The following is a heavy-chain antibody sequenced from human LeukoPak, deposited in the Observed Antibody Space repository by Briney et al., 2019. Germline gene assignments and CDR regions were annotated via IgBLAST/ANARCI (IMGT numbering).Heavy chain of an antibody. D-gene: IGHD4-17*01. CDR1: GYTFTSYD. Sequence: ASVKVSCKASGYTFTSYDINWVRQATGQGLEWMGWMNPNSGNTGYAQKFQGRVTMTRNTSISTAYMELSSLRSEDTAVYYCARVRRVLRRNYGDYEQLMYWGQGTLVTVSS. J-gene: IGHJ4*02. CDR3: ARVRRVLRRNYGDYEQLMY. V-gene: IGHV1-8*01. CDR2: MNPNSGNT.